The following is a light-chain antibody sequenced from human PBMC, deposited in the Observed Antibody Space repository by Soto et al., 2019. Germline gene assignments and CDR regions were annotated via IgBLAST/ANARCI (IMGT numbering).Light chain of an antibody. CDR1: QTVSAGY. Sequence: EIVLTQSPGTLSLSRGERATLSCRASQTVSAGYLAWSQHKPGQAPRLLIYGASIRAAGIPDRFSGSGSGTDFHLTIRRLEPEASEIYSCQQYGSSLVTFGPGTKVDIK. V-gene: IGKV3-20*01. CDR3: QQYGSSLVT. J-gene: IGKJ3*01. CDR2: GAS.